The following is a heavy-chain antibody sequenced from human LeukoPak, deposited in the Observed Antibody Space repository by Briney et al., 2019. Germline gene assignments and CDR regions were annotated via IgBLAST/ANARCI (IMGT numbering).Heavy chain of an antibody. V-gene: IGHV3-30*03. CDR2: ISYDGSNK. D-gene: IGHD3-22*01. CDR3: ARGYYDSSGYCSKPFDY. J-gene: IGHJ4*02. CDR1: GFTFSSYG. Sequence: SGGSLRLSCAASGFTFSSYGMHWVRQAPGKGLEWVAVISYDGSNKYYADSVKGRFTISRDNAKNSLYLQMNSLRAEDTAVYYCARGYYDSSGYCSKPFDYWGQGTLVTVSS.